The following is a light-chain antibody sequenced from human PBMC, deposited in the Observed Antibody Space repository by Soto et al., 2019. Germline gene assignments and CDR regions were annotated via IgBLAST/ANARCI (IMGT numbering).Light chain of an antibody. CDR3: QQSLNPKT. CDR2: GAS. V-gene: IGKV3-20*01. Sequence: ENVLTQSPGTLSLSPWEIATLSCRASESVSSIYVAWYQQKPGQAPTLLIYGASTRATGIPDRFSGSGSGTDCTPTIDRLEPEGFAVYYCQQSLNPKTFGQGTKVDI. CDR1: ESVSSIY. J-gene: IGKJ1*01.